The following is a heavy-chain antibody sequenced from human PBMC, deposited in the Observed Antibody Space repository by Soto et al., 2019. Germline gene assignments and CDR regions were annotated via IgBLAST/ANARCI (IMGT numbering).Heavy chain of an antibody. D-gene: IGHD6-19*01. CDR1: GFTFGFYA. V-gene: IGHV3-23*01. J-gene: IGHJ4*02. Sequence: EVQLLDSGGGLVQPGGSLRLSCAASGFTFGFYAMTWVRRAPGKGLEWVSAISGGGANTYYADSVKGRFTISRDDSKKILYLQMNSLRAEDTAIYYCARRIAMAGIEDHWGQGPLVTVSS. CDR3: ARRIAMAGIEDH. CDR2: ISGGGANT.